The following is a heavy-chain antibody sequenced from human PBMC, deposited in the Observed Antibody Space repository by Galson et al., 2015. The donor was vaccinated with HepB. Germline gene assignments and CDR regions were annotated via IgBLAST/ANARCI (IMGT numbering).Heavy chain of an antibody. Sequence: QSGAEVKKPGESLRISCRGSGYSFTNYWINWVRQIPGKGPEWMGRFDPSVSYINYTPSFQGQITISADKSLNTVYLQWRSLKASDTAVYYCVRSRPGWYPFDYWGRGTLVAVSS. CDR2: FDPSVSYI. CDR3: VRSRPGWYPFDY. CDR1: GYSFTNYW. J-gene: IGHJ4*02. V-gene: IGHV5-10-1*01. D-gene: IGHD6-19*01.